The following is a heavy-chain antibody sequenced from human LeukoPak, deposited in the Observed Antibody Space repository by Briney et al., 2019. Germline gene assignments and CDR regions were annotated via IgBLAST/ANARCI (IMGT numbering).Heavy chain of an antibody. CDR3: ARGNGEHYYDSSGYYPFDY. CDR1: GFTFDDYA. V-gene: IGHV3-21*01. CDR2: ISSSSSYI. J-gene: IGHJ4*02. D-gene: IGHD3-22*01. Sequence: GGSLRLSCAASGFTFDDYAMHWVRQAPGKGLEWVSSISSSSSYIYYADSVKGRFTISRDNAKNSLYLQMNSLRAEDTAVYYCARGNGEHYYDSSGYYPFDYWGQGTLVTVSS.